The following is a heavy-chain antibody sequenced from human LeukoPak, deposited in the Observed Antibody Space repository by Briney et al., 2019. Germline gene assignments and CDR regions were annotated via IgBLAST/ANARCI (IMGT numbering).Heavy chain of an antibody. CDR3: ARAGDWLSPFDY. V-gene: IGHV4-4*02. CDR1: GGSISSSNW. Sequence: SETLSLTCAVSGGSISSSNWWSWVRQPPGKGLEWIGEIYHSGSTNYNPSLKSRVTISVDTSKNQFSLKLSSVTAADTAVYYCARAGDWLSPFDYWGQGTLVTVSS. D-gene: IGHD3-9*01. CDR2: IYHSGST. J-gene: IGHJ4*02.